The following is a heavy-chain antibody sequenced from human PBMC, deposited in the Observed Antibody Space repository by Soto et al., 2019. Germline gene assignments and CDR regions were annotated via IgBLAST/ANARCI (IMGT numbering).Heavy chain of an antibody. CDR1: GFTFSSYG. CDR3: ARDGRRGMATMYGMDV. CDR2: IWYDGSNK. Sequence: GGSLRLSCAASGFTFSSYGMHWVRQAPGKGLEWVAVIWYDGSNKYYADSVKGRFTISRDNSKNTLYLQMNSLGAEDTAVYYCARDGRRGMATMYGMDVWGQGTTVTVSS. J-gene: IGHJ6*02. V-gene: IGHV3-33*01. D-gene: IGHD5-12*01.